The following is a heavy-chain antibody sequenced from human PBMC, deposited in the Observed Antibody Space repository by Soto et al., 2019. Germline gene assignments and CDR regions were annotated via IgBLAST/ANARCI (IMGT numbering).Heavy chain of an antibody. Sequence: ASVKVSCKASGYTFTSYGISWVRQAPGEGLEWMGWISAYNGNTNYAQKLQGRVTMTTDTSTSTAYMELRSLRSDDTAVYYCARFGHYDYIWGSYRYTTNDAFDIWGQGIMVTVSS. CDR3: ARFGHYDYIWGSYRYTTNDAFDI. CDR1: GYTFTSYG. D-gene: IGHD3-16*02. CDR2: ISAYNGNT. V-gene: IGHV1-18*01. J-gene: IGHJ3*02.